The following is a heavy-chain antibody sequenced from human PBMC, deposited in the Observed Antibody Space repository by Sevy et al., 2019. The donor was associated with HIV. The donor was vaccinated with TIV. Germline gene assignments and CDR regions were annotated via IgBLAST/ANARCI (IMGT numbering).Heavy chain of an antibody. D-gene: IGHD5-12*01. J-gene: IGHJ4*02. CDR2: IIPILGIA. V-gene: IGHV1-69*04. CDR1: GGTFSSYA. CDR3: ARSTSLSRDGYNSSFDY. Sequence: ASVKVSCKASGGTFSSYAISWVRQAPGQGLEWMGRIIPILGIANYAQKFQGTVTITADKSTSTAYMELSSLRSEDTAVYYCARSTSLSRDGYNSSFDYWGQGTLVTVSS.